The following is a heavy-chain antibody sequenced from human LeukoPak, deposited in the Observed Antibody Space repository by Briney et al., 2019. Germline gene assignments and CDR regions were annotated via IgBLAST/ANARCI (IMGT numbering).Heavy chain of an antibody. CDR3: ARRNTAMATGFDY. J-gene: IGHJ4*02. D-gene: IGHD5-18*01. CDR1: GGSISSSSDY. Sequence: SSETLSFTCSVSGGSISSSSDYWVWIRQPPGKGLEWIGSIYYSENTYYNPSLKSRVTISVDTSKNQFSLKLTSVTAADTAVYYCARRNTAMATGFDYWGQGTLVTVSS. V-gene: IGHV4-39*01. CDR2: IYYSENT.